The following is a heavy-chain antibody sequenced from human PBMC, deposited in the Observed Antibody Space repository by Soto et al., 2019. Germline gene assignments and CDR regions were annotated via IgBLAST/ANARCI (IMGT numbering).Heavy chain of an antibody. D-gene: IGHD3-10*01. CDR3: GIPGATGHLGY. Sequence: SVKVSCKASGGTFSSYAISWVRQAPGQGLEWMGGIIPIFGTANYAQKFQGRVTITADESTSTAYMELSSLRSDDTAVYYCGIPGATGHLGYWGQGSRVTVPS. CDR2: IIPIFGTA. CDR1: GGTFSSYA. V-gene: IGHV1-69*13. J-gene: IGHJ4*02.